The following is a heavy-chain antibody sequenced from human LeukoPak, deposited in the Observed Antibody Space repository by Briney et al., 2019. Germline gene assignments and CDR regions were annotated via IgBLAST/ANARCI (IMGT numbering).Heavy chain of an antibody. CDR1: GFNSSSYW. Sequence: PGGSLRLSCAASGFNSSSYWMNWVRQAPGKGLEWVSAISGSGGSTYYADSVKGRFTISRDNSKNTLYLQMNSLRAEDTAVYYCAKPRYYDSSGTQGFDYWGQGTLVTVSS. V-gene: IGHV3-23*01. CDR2: ISGSGGST. D-gene: IGHD3-22*01. CDR3: AKPRYYDSSGTQGFDY. J-gene: IGHJ4*02.